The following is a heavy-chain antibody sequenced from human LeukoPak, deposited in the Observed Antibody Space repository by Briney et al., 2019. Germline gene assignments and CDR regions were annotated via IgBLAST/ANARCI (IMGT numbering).Heavy chain of an antibody. CDR1: GFTFSSYW. D-gene: IGHD3-3*01. V-gene: IGHV3-7*01. Sequence: GGSLRLSCAASGFTFSSYWMSWVRQAPGKGLEWVANIEQDGSNKYYADSVKGRFTISRDNSKNTLYLQMNSLRAEDTAVYYCARGHYDFWSGYYDAFDIWGQGTVVTVSS. CDR3: ARGHYDFWSGYYDAFDI. CDR2: IEQDGSNK. J-gene: IGHJ3*02.